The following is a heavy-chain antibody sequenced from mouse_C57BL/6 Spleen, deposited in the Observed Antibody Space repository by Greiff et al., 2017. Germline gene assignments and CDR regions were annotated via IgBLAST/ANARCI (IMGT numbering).Heavy chain of an antibody. D-gene: IGHD2-12*01. V-gene: IGHV1-4*01. J-gene: IGHJ4*01. CDR3: ARGSNDVDAMDY. Sequence: QVQLQQSGAELARPGASVKMSCKASGYTFTSYTMHWVKQRPGQGLEWIGYINPSSGYTKYNQKFKDKATLTADKSSSTAYMPLSSLTSEDSAVYYCARGSNDVDAMDYWGQGTSVTVSS. CDR1: GYTFTSYT. CDR2: INPSSGYT.